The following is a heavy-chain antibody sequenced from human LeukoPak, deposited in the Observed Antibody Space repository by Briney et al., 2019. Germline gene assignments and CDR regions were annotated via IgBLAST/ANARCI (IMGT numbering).Heavy chain of an antibody. V-gene: IGHV3-7*01. CDR2: IKWDGIET. D-gene: IGHD4-11*01. CDR1: GFTFSTYW. Sequence: GGSLRLSCAASGFTFSTYWMTWVRQAPGKGLEWVANIKWDGIETYYVDSVKGRFAISRNNAKNSLYLQMNNLRDEDTAVYYCAKNHVTVPNGDWFGPWGQGTLVTVS. J-gene: IGHJ5*02. CDR3: AKNHVTVPNGDWFGP.